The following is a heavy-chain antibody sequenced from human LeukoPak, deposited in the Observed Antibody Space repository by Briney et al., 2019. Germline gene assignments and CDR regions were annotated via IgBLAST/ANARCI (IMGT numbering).Heavy chain of an antibody. D-gene: IGHD2-15*01. CDR2: IYYSGRN. V-gene: IGHV4-39*07. CDR3: ASPAGCSGSSCYGF. CDR1: GGSISSSNLY. Sequence: PSETLSLTCTVSGGSISSSNLYWGWIRQPPGKGLEWIGTIYYSGRNYYNPSLKSRITISVDTSKNQLSLKMRSVTAADTAVYYCASPAGCSGSSCYGFWGQGTRVTVSS. J-gene: IGHJ4*02.